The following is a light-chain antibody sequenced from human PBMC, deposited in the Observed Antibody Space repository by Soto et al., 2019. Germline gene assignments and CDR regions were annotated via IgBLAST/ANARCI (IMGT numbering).Light chain of an antibody. Sequence: EIVLTQSPGTLSLSPGERATLSCRASQSVSSSYLAWYQQKPGQAPRLLIYGASSRATGIPDRFSGSGSGTDFTLTISRLEPEDFAVYYCQHYGRSAYTFGQGTTLEIK. CDR1: QSVSSSY. V-gene: IGKV3-20*01. CDR3: QHYGRSAYT. J-gene: IGKJ2*01. CDR2: GAS.